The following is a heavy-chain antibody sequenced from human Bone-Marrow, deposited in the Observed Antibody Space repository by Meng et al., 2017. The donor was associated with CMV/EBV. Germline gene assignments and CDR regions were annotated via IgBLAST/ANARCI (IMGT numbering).Heavy chain of an antibody. CDR1: GFTFSSYP. J-gene: IGHJ4*02. D-gene: IGHD3-16*01. CDR2: ISYDGRVR. CDR3: ARDPLRGRADYLDY. V-gene: IGHV3-30*04. Sequence: GESLKISCAAPGFTFSSYPMHWVRQAPGKGLEWVAVISYDGRVRYHTDPVKGRFTISRDDSKNTLYLQMDRLRVEGTAVYYCARDPLRGRADYLDYWGQGALVTFSS.